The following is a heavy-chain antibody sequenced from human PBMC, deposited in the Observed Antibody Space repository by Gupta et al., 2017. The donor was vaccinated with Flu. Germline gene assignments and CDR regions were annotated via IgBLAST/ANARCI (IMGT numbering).Heavy chain of an antibody. J-gene: IGHJ4*02. Sequence: EVQLLESGGGLVQPGGSLRLYCAASGFTFSSYAMTWVRQAPGKGLEWVSAISGSGGSTYYADSVKGRFTISRDNSKNTLYLQMNSLRAEDTAVYYCAKGPCSSTSCYPYYFDYWGQGTLVTVSS. CDR1: GFTFSSYA. V-gene: IGHV3-23*01. D-gene: IGHD2-2*01. CDR3: AKGPCSSTSCYPYYFDY. CDR2: ISGSGGST.